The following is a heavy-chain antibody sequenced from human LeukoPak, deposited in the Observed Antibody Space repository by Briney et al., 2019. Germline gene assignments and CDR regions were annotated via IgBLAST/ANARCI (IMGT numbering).Heavy chain of an antibody. D-gene: IGHD6-13*01. CDR1: GGSISSSSYY. CDR3: ASLYSSSWYYFFDY. CDR2: IYYSGST. V-gene: IGHV4-39*01. J-gene: IGHJ4*02. Sequence: SETLSLTCTVSGGSISSSSYYWGWIRQPPGKGLDWIGNIYYSGSTYYNPSLKSRVTISVDTSQNEFSLKLSSVTAADTAVYYCASLYSSSWYYFFDYWGKGTLVTVSS.